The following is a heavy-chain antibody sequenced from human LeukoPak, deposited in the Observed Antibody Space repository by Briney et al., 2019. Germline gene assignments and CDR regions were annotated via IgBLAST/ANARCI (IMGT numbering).Heavy chain of an antibody. CDR2: IKSDGSIT. CDR1: GFIFSSYW. CDR3: VRLKWDPSSGLAY. D-gene: IGHD3-22*01. V-gene: IGHV3-74*01. Sequence: GGSLRLSCAASGFIFSSYWMHWVRQAPGKGLVWVSRIKSDGSITNYGDSVEGRFTISRDNAKNALYLQMNSLRVEDTAVYYCVRLKWDPSSGLAYWGQGTLVTVSS. J-gene: IGHJ4*02.